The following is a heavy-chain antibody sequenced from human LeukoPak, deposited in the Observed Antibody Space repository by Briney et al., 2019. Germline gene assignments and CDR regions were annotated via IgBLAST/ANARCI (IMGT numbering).Heavy chain of an antibody. CDR2: VYPVDSTT. J-gene: IGHJ4*02. V-gene: IGHV5-51*01. Sequence: GESLKISCKGSEYTFTNYWIAWVRQMPGKGLEWMAIVYPVDSTTRYRPPLQGQVTVSADRSINTAYLQWSSLTASDTAIYYCVRHRGTRGWYDSIDYWGQGTLVTVSS. CDR3: VRHRGTRGWYDSIDY. D-gene: IGHD6-19*01. CDR1: EYTFTNYW.